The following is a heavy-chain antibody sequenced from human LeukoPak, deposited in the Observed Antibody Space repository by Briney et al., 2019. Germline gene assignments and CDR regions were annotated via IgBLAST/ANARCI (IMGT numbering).Heavy chain of an antibody. CDR2: IIPIFGTA. V-gene: IGHV1-69*13. CDR3: AVGKRVVAATLGY. D-gene: IGHD2-15*01. Sequence: SVKVSCKASGGPFSSYAISWVRQAPGQGLEWMGGIIPIFGTANYAQKFQGRVTITADESTSTAYMELSSLRSEDTAVYYCAVGKRVVAATLGYWGQGTLVTVSS. J-gene: IGHJ4*02. CDR1: GGPFSSYA.